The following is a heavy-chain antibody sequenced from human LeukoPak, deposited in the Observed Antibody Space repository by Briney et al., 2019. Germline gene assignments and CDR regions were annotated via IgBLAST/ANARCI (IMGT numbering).Heavy chain of an antibody. CDR2: ISSSSSYI. CDR3: ARESTAMARGCFDY. D-gene: IGHD5-18*01. CDR1: GFTFSSYS. Sequence: GGSLRLSCAASGFTFSSYSMNWVRQAPGKGLEWVSSISSSSSYICYADSVKGRFTISRDNAKNSLYLQMNSLRAEDTAVYYCARESTAMARGCFDYWGQGTLVTVSS. J-gene: IGHJ4*02. V-gene: IGHV3-21*01.